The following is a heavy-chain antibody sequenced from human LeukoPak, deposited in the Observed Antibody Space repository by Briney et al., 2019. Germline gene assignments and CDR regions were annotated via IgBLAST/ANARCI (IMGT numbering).Heavy chain of an antibody. V-gene: IGHV3-30*18. J-gene: IGHJ4*02. CDR3: AKVMAKRRTLTPSFDY. CDR1: GFTFSSYA. Sequence: PGGSLRLSCAASGFTFSSYAMSWVRQAPGKGLEWMAGISFDGASKYYADSVEGRFFISRDTPMNTVHLQLNNLRPEETALYYCAKVMAKRRTLTPSFDYWGQGALVTVSS. D-gene: IGHD1-1*01. CDR2: ISFDGASK.